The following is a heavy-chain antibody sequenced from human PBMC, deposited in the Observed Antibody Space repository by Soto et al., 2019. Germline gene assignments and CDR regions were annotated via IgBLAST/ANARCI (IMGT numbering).Heavy chain of an antibody. V-gene: IGHV4-61*01. CDR1: GGSVSSGSYY. D-gene: IGHD3-22*01. J-gene: IGHJ3*02. Sequence: SETLSLTCTVSGGSVSSGSYYWSWIRQPPGKGLDWIGYIYYSGSTNYNPSLKSRVTISVDTSKNQFSLKLSSVTAADTAVYYCARAFTFTYYYDSSGLEAFDIWGQGTMVTVSS. CDR3: ARAFTFTYYYDSSGLEAFDI. CDR2: IYYSGST.